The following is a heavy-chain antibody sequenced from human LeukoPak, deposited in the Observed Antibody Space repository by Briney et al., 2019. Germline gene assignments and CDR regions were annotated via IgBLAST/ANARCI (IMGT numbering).Heavy chain of an antibody. CDR1: GSTFTGYY. Sequence: ASVKLSCSASGSTFTGYYIHWVRQAPGQGLEWMGWINPNSGGTNYAQKFQGRVTMTRDTSISTAYMELSRLRSDDTAVYYCARGVRLGPDYWGQGTLVTVSS. CDR2: INPNSGGT. CDR3: ARGVRLGPDY. V-gene: IGHV1-2*02. J-gene: IGHJ4*02. D-gene: IGHD7-27*01.